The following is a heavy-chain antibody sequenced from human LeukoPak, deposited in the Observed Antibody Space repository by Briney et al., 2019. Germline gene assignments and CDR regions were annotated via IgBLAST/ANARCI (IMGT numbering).Heavy chain of an antibody. CDR1: GGSFSGYY. CDR2: INHSGST. V-gene: IGHV4-34*01. D-gene: IGHD3-9*01. J-gene: IGHJ6*02. CDR3: ARGPGTDILTGYYCYYYGMDV. Sequence: SETLSLTCAVYGGSFSGYYWSWIRQPPGKGLEWIGEINHSGSTNYNPSLKSRVTISVDTSKNQFSLKLSSVTAADTAVYYCARGPGTDILTGYYCYYYGMDVWGQGTTVTVSS.